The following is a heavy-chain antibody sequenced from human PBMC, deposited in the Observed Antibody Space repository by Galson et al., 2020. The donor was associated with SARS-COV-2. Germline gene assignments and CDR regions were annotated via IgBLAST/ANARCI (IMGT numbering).Heavy chain of an antibody. Sequence: GESLKISCKASGYTFTSYDINWVRQATGQGLEWMGWMNPNSGNTGYAQKFQGRVTMTRNTSISTAYMELSSLRSEDTAVYYCARGILGAAAGTLVYYYYYGMDVWGQGTTVTVSS. D-gene: IGHD6-13*01. CDR1: GYTFTSYD. V-gene: IGHV1-8*01. J-gene: IGHJ6*02. CDR2: MNPNSGNT. CDR3: ARGILGAAAGTLVYYYYYGMDV.